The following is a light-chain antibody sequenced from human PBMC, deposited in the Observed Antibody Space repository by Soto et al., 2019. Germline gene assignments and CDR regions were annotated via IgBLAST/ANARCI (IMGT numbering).Light chain of an antibody. CDR1: NNEIGVYNY. CDR2: DVS. V-gene: IGLV2-14*03. CDR3: SSYTTSNTRQIV. J-gene: IGLJ1*01. Sequence: ALTQPSSLSGSPRQSLTISCTRKNNEIGVYNYVSWYQHHPGKAPKLIIFDVSNRPSGVSNPFSGSKSGNTASLTISALQPEDEADYYCSSYTTSNTRQIVFGTGTKVTVL.